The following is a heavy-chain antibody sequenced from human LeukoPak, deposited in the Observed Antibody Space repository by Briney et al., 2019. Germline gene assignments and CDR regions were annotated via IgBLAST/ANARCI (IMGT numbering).Heavy chain of an antibody. CDR2: IYYSGST. J-gene: IGHJ4*02. Sequence: SETLSLTCTVSGGSISSYYWSWIRQPPGKGLEWIGYIYYSGSTNYNPSLKSRVTISVDTSKNQFSLKLSSATAADTAVYYCASTAGYYGSGSYYFDYWGQGTLVTVSS. CDR1: GGSISSYY. D-gene: IGHD3-10*01. V-gene: IGHV4-59*08. CDR3: ASTAGYYGSGSYYFDY.